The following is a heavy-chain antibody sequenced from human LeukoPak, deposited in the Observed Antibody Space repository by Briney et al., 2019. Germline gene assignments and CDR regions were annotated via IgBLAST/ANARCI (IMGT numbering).Heavy chain of an antibody. CDR1: GGSISSYY. V-gene: IGHV4-59*13. CDR2: IYYSGST. D-gene: IGHD3-10*01. CDR3: ARAPGYYGSGNWFDP. J-gene: IGHJ5*02. Sequence: SETLSLTCTVSGGSISSYYWSWIRQPPGQGLERIGYIYYSGSTNYNPSLKSRVTISVDTSKNQFSLKLRSVTAADTAVYYCARAPGYYGSGNWFDPWGQGTLVTVSS.